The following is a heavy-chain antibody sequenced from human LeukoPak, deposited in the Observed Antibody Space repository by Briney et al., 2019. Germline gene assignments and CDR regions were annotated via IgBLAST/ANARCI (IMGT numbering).Heavy chain of an antibody. CDR3: ARSRRGYSSGWYEDY. V-gene: IGHV4-61*01. Sequence: SETLSLTCTVSGGSVSSGSYYWSWIRQPPGTGLEWIGYIYYSGSTNYNPSLKSRVTISVDTSKNQFSLKLSSVTAADTAVYYCARSRRGYSSGWYEDYWGQGTLVTVSS. CDR2: IYYSGST. J-gene: IGHJ4*02. CDR1: GGSVSSGSYY. D-gene: IGHD6-19*01.